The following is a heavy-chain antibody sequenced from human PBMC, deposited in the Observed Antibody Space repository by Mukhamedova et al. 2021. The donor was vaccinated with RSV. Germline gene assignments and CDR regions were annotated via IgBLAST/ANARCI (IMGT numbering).Heavy chain of an antibody. CDR2: GNT. Sequence: GNTTYALKFQGRITMTRDTSTSTVYMEVSSLKSGDTAVYYCARGIRAYCSATSCQSYWGQGTLVTVSS. V-gene: IGHV1-46*01. CDR3: ARGIRAYCSATSCQSY. D-gene: IGHD2-2*01. J-gene: IGHJ4*02.